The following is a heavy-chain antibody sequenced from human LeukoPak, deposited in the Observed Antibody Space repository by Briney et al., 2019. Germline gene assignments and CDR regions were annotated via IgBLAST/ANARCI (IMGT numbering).Heavy chain of an antibody. V-gene: IGHV4-59*01. CDR3: ARVNPDYGGNSRVDY. CDR1: GGSISSYY. Sequence: PSETLSLTCTVSGGSISSYYWSWIRQPPGKRLEWIGYIYYSGSTNYNPSLKSRVTISVDTSKNQFSLKLSSVTAADTAVYYCARVNPDYGGNSRVDYWGQGTLVTVSS. D-gene: IGHD4-23*01. J-gene: IGHJ4*02. CDR2: IYYSGST.